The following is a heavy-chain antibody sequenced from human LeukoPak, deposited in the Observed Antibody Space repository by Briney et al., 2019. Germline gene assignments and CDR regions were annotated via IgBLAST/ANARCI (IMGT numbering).Heavy chain of an antibody. Sequence: GGSLRLSCVASGFTFSTYPISWVRQAPGKGLEWVSAISGSGGSTYCADSVKGRFTISRDNSKNTLYLQVNSLRAEDTAMYYCARNILFAFDIWGQGTMVTVSS. V-gene: IGHV3-23*01. J-gene: IGHJ3*02. CDR2: ISGSGGST. CDR1: GFTFSTYP. CDR3: ARNILFAFDI.